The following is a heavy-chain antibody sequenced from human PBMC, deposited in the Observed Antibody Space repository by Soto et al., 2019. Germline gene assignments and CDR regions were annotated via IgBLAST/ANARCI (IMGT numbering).Heavy chain of an antibody. D-gene: IGHD2-2*01. Sequence: SGTLAISSTVSGGSVSSYYWTWIRQPAGKGLQWIGRIYTSGSTNYNPSLKSRVTMSVDTSKNQFSLKLSSVTAADTAVYYCARACSSTSCYDVFDSWGQGTLVTVSS. J-gene: IGHJ4*02. CDR2: IYTSGST. CDR3: ARACSSTSCYDVFDS. V-gene: IGHV4-4*07. CDR1: GGSVSSYY.